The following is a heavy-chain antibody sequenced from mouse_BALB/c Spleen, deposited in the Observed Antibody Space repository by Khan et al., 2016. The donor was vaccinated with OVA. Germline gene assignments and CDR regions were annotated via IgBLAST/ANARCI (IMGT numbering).Heavy chain of an antibody. V-gene: IGHV1S137*01. D-gene: IGHD2-3*01. CDR2: ISTYSGNT. CDR1: GYTFTDYA. J-gene: IGHJ2*01. CDR3: ARPAYDGYYDY. Sequence: QVQLQQSGPELVRPGVSVKISCKGSGYTFTDYAMHWVKQSHAKSLEWIGLISTYSGNTNYNQKFKGKATMTVDKYVSKATLELHRLTAEESAIYYCARPAYDGYYDYGGQGTTFTVSS.